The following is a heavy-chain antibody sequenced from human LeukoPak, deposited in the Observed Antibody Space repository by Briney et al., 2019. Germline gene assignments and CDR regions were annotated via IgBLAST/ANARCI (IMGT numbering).Heavy chain of an antibody. J-gene: IGHJ4*02. D-gene: IGHD1-7*01. CDR1: GGSFSGYY. CDR3: ARLEVEGELPFDY. CDR2: INHSGST. Sequence: PSETLSLTCAVYGGSFSGYYWSWIRQPPGKGLEWIGEINHSGSTNYNPSLKSRVTISVDTSKNQFSLKLSSVTAADTAVYYCARLEVEGELPFDYWGQGTLVTVSS. V-gene: IGHV4-34*01.